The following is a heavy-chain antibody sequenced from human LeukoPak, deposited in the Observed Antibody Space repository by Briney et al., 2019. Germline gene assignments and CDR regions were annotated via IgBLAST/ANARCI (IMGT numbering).Heavy chain of an antibody. CDR1: GFTVSSNY. J-gene: IGHJ4*02. CDR3: ARGIAVAGTNYFDY. D-gene: IGHD6-19*01. Sequence: GGSLGLSCAASGFTVSSNYMSWVRQAPGKGLEWVSVIYSGGSTYYADSVKGRFTISRDNSKNTLYLQMNSLRAEDTAVYYCARGIAVAGTNYFDYWGQGTLVTVSS. V-gene: IGHV3-53*01. CDR2: IYSGGST.